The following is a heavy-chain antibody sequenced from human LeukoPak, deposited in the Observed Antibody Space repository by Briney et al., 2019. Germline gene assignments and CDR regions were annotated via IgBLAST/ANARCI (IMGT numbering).Heavy chain of an antibody. J-gene: IGHJ4*02. CDR2: INPAGTET. Sequence: GGSVRHSCAAYGFSSSANWMAWVRQAPGTGMEWVANINPAGTETYYVDPVKGRFTVSRDNAKNLLYLQMNSLRAEDTAVYHCARFGYVAAVDVWGQGTLVTVSS. D-gene: IGHD2-15*01. CDR3: ARFGYVAAVDV. V-gene: IGHV3-7*01. CDR1: GFSSSANW.